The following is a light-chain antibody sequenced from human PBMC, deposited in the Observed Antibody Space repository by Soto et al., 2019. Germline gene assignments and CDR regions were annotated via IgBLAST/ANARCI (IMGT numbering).Light chain of an antibody. CDR2: LNSDGSH. Sequence: QSVLTQSPSASASLGASVKLTCTLSSGHSSYAIAWHQQQPEKGPRYLMKLNSDGSHSKGDGITDRFSGSSSGAERYLTIASLQSEDEADYYCQTWGTGPNWVFGGGTKLTVL. CDR1: SGHSSYA. CDR3: QTWGTGPNWV. J-gene: IGLJ3*02. V-gene: IGLV4-69*01.